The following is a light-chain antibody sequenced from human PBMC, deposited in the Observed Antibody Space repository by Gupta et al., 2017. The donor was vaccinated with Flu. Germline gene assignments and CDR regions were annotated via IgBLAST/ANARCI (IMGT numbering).Light chain of an antibody. CDR1: SSDVGAYKY. CDR3: SSYGNSGNGYVV. J-gene: IGLJ2*01. Sequence: TTSCTVTSSDVGAYKYVSWSQQHPGKAPNRIIYDVSSRQSGCSNRFSGSESGNTASLTISGLQAEEEADYYCSSYGNSGNGYVVFGGGTRLTVL. CDR2: DVS. V-gene: IGLV2-14*03.